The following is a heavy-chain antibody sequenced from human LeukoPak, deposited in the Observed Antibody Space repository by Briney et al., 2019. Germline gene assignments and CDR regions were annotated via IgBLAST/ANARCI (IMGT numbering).Heavy chain of an antibody. CDR1: GYTFTSYD. Sequence: GASVKVSCKASGYTFTSYDINWVRQATGQGLEWMGWMNPNSGNTGYAQKFQGRVTMTRNTSISTAYMELSSLRSEDTAVYFCVLPYFYDPIGPVPWGQGTLVTVSS. V-gene: IGHV1-8*01. J-gene: IGHJ5*02. CDR2: MNPNSGNT. CDR3: VLPYFYDPIGPVP. D-gene: IGHD2/OR15-2a*01.